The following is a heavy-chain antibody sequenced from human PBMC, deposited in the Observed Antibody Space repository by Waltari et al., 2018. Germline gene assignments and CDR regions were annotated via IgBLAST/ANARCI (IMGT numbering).Heavy chain of an antibody. CDR3: ATARDEHTAMVYFDN. CDR2: MSPAGSA. Sequence: EVKLVESGGGLVHPGGSLRLSCAASGFTVSSTHMSWVRQAPGKGPEWVSMMSPAGSAYNADSVEGRFTMSRDISNNMVHLQMNRLRLEDSATYYCATARDEHTAMVYFDNWGQGTLVSVSS. J-gene: IGHJ4*02. CDR1: GFTVSSTH. D-gene: IGHD5-18*01. V-gene: IGHV3-66*02.